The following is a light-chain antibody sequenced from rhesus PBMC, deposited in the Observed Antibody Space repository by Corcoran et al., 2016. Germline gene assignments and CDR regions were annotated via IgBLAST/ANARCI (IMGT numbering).Light chain of an antibody. CDR2: AAS. CDR3: LQDYSSPYS. V-gene: IGKV1-36*02. J-gene: IGKJ2*01. CDR1: QGINDY. Sequence: DIQMTQSPSSLSASVGDRVIFTCRASQGINDYLSWYQQKPGKAPKRLIYAASSLEIGVPSRFSGSGSWTDFTITISSLQPEDFAAYYCLQDYSSPYSFGQGTKVEI.